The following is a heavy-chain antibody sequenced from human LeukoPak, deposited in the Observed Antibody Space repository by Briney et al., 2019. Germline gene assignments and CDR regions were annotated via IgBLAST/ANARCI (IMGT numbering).Heavy chain of an antibody. D-gene: IGHD3-9*01. Sequence: SXXAMXXXRQAXXXXXXXXAVISYDGSNNYFADSLKGPFTLSRDNSNNPLYLQMNSLRAEDIAVFYRATAYDILTGYYVFWGQGTPVTVSS. V-gene: IGHV3-30-3*01. CDR2: ISYDGSNN. CDR1: SXXA. CDR3: ATAYDILTGYYVF. J-gene: IGHJ4*02.